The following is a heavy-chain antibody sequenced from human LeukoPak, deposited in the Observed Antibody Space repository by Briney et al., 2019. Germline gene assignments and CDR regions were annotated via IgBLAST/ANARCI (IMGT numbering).Heavy chain of an antibody. D-gene: IGHD6-6*01. CDR2: MNPNSGNT. CDR3: ARGGRIAARRGNWFDP. V-gene: IGHV1-8*01. J-gene: IGHJ5*02. Sequence: ASVKVSCKASGYTFTSYDINWVRQATGQGLEWMGWMNPNSGNTGYAQKFQGRVTMTRNTSTSTAYMELSSLRSEDTAVYYCARGGRIAARRGNWFDPWGQGTLVTVSS. CDR1: GYTFTSYD.